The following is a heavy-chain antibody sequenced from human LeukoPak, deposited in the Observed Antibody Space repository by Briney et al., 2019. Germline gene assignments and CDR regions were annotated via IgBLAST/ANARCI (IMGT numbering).Heavy chain of an antibody. D-gene: IGHD3-3*01. CDR3: ARHLSRYDFWSGYQNDAFDI. J-gene: IGHJ3*02. Sequence: PSETLSLTCTVSGGSISSYYWSWIRQPPGKGLEWIGYIYYSGSTNYNPSLKSRVTISVDTSKNQFSLKLSSVTAADTAVYYCARHLSRYDFWSGYQNDAFDIWGQGTMVTVSS. CDR1: GGSISSYY. V-gene: IGHV4-59*08. CDR2: IYYSGST.